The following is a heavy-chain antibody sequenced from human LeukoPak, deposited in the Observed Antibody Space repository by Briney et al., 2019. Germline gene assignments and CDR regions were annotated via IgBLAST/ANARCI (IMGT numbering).Heavy chain of an antibody. D-gene: IGHD3-22*01. CDR1: GYTFTSYG. J-gene: IGHJ5*02. V-gene: IGHV1-18*01. Sequence: ASVKVSCKASGYTFTSYGISWVRLAPGQGLEWMGWISAYNGNTNYAQKLQGRVTMTTDTSTSTAYMELRSLRSDDTAVYYCARESYDSSGRNWFDPWGQGTLVTVSS. CDR3: ARESYDSSGRNWFDP. CDR2: ISAYNGNT.